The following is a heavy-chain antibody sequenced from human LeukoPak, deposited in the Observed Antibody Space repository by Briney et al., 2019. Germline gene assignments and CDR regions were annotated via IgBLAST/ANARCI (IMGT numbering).Heavy chain of an antibody. D-gene: IGHD6-6*01. CDR2: INHSGST. CDR1: GGSINSYY. Sequence: SETLSLTCTVSGGSINSYYWSWIRQPPGKGLEWIGEINHSGSTNYNPSLKSRVTISVDTSKNQFSLRLSSVTAADTAVYYCARRIAARRGFDYWGQGTLVTVSS. J-gene: IGHJ4*02. CDR3: ARRIAARRGFDY. V-gene: IGHV4-34*01.